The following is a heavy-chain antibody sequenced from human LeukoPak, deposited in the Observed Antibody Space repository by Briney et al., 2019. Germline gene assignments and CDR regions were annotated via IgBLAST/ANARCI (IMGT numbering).Heavy chain of an antibody. D-gene: IGHD7-27*01. CDR1: GYSFASYW. CDR3: ARHNNWGFDY. Sequence: GESLKISCKASGYSFASYWIGWVRQMSGKGLEWMAIIHPNDASTIYSPSFQGQVTISADKSINTAYLQWSTLKASDTAIYYCARHNNWGFDYWDRGTLLSVSS. J-gene: IGHJ4*02. V-gene: IGHV5-51*01. CDR2: IHPNDAST.